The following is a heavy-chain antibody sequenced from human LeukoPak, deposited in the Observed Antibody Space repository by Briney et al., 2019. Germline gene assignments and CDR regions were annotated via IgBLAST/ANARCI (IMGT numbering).Heavy chain of an antibody. CDR2: IYYSGST. J-gene: IGHJ6*02. CDR3: ARRNSGWSYYYYGMDV. V-gene: IGHV4-39*01. Sequence: SETLSLTCTVSGGSISRNSYYWGWIRQPPGKGLEWIGSIYYSGSTYYNPSLKSRVTISVDTSKNQFSLKLSSVTAADTAVYYCARRNSGWSYYYYGMDVWGQGTTVTVSS. D-gene: IGHD6-19*01. CDR1: GGSISRNSYY.